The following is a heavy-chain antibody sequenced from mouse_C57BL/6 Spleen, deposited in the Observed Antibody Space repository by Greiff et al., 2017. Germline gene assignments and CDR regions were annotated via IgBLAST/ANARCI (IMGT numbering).Heavy chain of an antibody. CDR1: GYTFTSYW. V-gene: IGHV1-61*01. D-gene: IGHD1-1*01. J-gene: IGHJ1*03. Sequence: QVQLQQPGAELVRPGSSVNLSCTASGYTFTSYWMDWVKQRPGQGLEWIGNIYPSDSETHYNQKFNDKATLTVDKTSSTAYMQLSSLTSEDAAFYYCARTYLGSSYDPPPFDVWGTGTTVTVSS. CDR3: ARTYLGSSYDPPPFDV. CDR2: IYPSDSET.